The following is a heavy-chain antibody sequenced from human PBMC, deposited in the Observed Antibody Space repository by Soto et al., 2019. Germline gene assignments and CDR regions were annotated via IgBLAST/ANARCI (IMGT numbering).Heavy chain of an antibody. D-gene: IGHD3-3*01. CDR2: IYYSGST. V-gene: IGHV4-30-4*01. CDR3: ARAQYDFWSGLAYYFDY. CDR1: GGSISSGDYY. J-gene: IGHJ4*02. Sequence: QVQLQESGPGPVKPSQTLSLTCTVSGGSISSGDYYWSWIRQPPGKGLEWIGYIYYSGSTYYNPSLKSRVTISVDTSKNQFSLKLSSVTAADTAVYYCARAQYDFWSGLAYYFDYWGQGTLVTVSS.